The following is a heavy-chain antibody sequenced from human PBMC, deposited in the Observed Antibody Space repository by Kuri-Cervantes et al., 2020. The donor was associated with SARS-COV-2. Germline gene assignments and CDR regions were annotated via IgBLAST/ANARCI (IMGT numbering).Heavy chain of an antibody. D-gene: IGHD2-15*01. V-gene: IGHV3-23*01. CDR2: ISGSGGST. Sequence: GESLKISCAASGFTFSSYAMSWVRQAPGKGLEWVSAISGSGGSTYYADSVKGRFTISRDNSKNTLYLQMNSLRAEDTAVYYCAKWGGYCSGGSCSLPFQHWGRGTLVTVSS. CDR3: AKWGGYCSGGSCSLPFQH. CDR1: GFTFSSYA. J-gene: IGHJ1*01.